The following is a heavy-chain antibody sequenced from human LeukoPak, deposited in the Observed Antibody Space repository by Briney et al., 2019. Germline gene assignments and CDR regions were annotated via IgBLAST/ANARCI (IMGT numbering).Heavy chain of an antibody. CDR2: INPSGGST. J-gene: IGHJ3*02. CDR1: GYTFTSYY. V-gene: IGHV1-46*01. Sequence: ASVKVSCKASGYTFTSYYMHWVRQAPGQGLEWMGIINPSGGSTSYARKFQGRVTMTRDTSTSTVYMELSSLRSEDTAVYYCASGEYCSSTSCSPRIDAFDIWGQGTMVTVSS. D-gene: IGHD2-2*01. CDR3: ASGEYCSSTSCSPRIDAFDI.